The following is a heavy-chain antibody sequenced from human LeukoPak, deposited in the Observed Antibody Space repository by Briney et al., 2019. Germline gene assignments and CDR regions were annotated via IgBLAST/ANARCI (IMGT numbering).Heavy chain of an antibody. CDR3: ARVDSSGWYVEG. CDR1: GGSISSGDYY. J-gene: IGHJ4*02. CDR2: IYYSGST. Sequence: SETLSLTCTVSGGSISSGDYYWSWIRQPPGKGLEWIGYIYYSGSTYYNPSLKSRVTISVDTSKNQFSLKLSPVTAADTAVYYCARVDSSGWYVEGWGQGTLVTVSS. D-gene: IGHD6-19*01. V-gene: IGHV4-30-4*01.